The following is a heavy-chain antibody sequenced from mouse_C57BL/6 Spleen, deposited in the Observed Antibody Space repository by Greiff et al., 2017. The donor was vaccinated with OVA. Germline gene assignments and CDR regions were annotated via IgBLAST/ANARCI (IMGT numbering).Heavy chain of an antibody. CDR1: GFTFSDYG. CDR3: ARPGAGYWYFDV. J-gene: IGHJ1*03. Sequence: EVKLVESGGGLVKPGGSLKLSCAASGFTFSDYGMHWVRQAPEKGLEWVAYISSGSSTIYYAATVKGRFTIYRDNDKKPLFLQITSLRYEDTAMYYCARPGAGYWYFDVWGTGTTVTVSS. CDR2: ISSGSSTI. V-gene: IGHV5-17*01.